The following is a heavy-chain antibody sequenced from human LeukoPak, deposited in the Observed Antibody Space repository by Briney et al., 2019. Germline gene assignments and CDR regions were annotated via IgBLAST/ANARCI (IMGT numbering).Heavy chain of an antibody. Sequence: SETLSLTCAVSGGSISSSNWWSWVRQPPGKGLEWIGEIHHSGSTNYNPSLKSRVTISVDKSKNQFSLKLSSVTAADTAVYYCARVFYGSGSSSYYFDYWGQGTLVTVSS. CDR3: ARVFYGSGSSSYYFDY. CDR1: GGSISSSNW. V-gene: IGHV4-4*02. D-gene: IGHD3-10*01. J-gene: IGHJ4*02. CDR2: IHHSGST.